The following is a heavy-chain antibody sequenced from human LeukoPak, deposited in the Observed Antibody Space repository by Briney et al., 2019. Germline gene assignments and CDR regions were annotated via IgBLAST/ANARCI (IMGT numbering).Heavy chain of an antibody. CDR3: ARGQSQRLVNWLDP. CDR2: ISGDGSST. D-gene: IGHD6-13*01. J-gene: IGHJ5*02. V-gene: IGHV3-74*01. Sequence: PGGSLRLSCAASGCTFSSYWMHWVRQAPGEGLVWVSHISGDGSSTSYVDSVKGRFTISRDNAKNTLYLQMNSLRAEDTAVYYCARGQSQRLVNWLDPWGQGTLVTVSS. CDR1: GCTFSSYW.